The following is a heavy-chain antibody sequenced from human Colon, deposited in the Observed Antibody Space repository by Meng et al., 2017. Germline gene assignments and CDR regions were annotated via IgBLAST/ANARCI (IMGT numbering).Heavy chain of an antibody. CDR3: ARGIAVADNWFDP. V-gene: IGHV4-59*01. CDR2: ISYSGST. Sequence: QVHRRESGPGLGQPSETRSLTCTVSGGSISSYDWGWIRQPPGKGLEWIGYISYSGSTNYNPPLKSRVTISVDTSKNRFSLRLSSVTAADTAVYYCARGIAVADNWFDPWGQGTLVTVSS. D-gene: IGHD6-19*01. CDR1: GGSISSYD. J-gene: IGHJ5*02.